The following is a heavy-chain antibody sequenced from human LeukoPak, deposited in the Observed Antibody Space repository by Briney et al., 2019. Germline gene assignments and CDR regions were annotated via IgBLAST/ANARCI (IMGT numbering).Heavy chain of an antibody. D-gene: IGHD2-2*01. J-gene: IGHJ4*02. CDR1: GFTFSSYS. CDR2: ISDNSYWV. CDR3: ANHLACGSTSCPPFDD. V-gene: IGHV3-21*01. Sequence: AGGSLRLSCAASGFTFSSYSMSWVRQAPGKGLEWVSSISDNSYWVYYADSVEGRFIISRDNAKNSLHLQMNSLRAEDTAVYYCANHLACGSTSCPPFDDWGQGTLVTVSS.